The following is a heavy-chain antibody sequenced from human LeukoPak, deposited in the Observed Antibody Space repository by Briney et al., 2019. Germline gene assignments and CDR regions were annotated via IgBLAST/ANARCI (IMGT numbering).Heavy chain of an antibody. V-gene: IGHV3-30*18. CDR2: ISYNGKYE. Sequence: GRSLRLSCAASGFTFSNYDMHWVRQAPGKGLEWVAVISYNGKYEYYADSVKGRFSISRDNSKNTLYVQMSRLRAEDTAVYYCAKGDSGSYFYIGIDYWGQGTPVTVSS. D-gene: IGHD1-26*01. CDR1: GFTFSNYD. CDR3: AKGDSGSYFYIGIDY. J-gene: IGHJ4*02.